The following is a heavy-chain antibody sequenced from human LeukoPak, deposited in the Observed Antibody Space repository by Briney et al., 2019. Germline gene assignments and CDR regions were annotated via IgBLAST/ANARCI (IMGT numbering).Heavy chain of an antibody. V-gene: IGHV1-69*01. CDR2: IIPIFGTA. D-gene: IGHD3-10*01. CDR1: GGTFSSYA. Sequence: SSVKVSCNASGGTFSSYAISWVRQAPGQGLEWMGGIIPIFGTANYAQKFQGRVTITADESTSTAYMELSSLRSEDTAVYYCASRITMVRGVWSNWFDPWGQGTLVTVSS. CDR3: ASRITMVRGVWSNWFDP. J-gene: IGHJ5*02.